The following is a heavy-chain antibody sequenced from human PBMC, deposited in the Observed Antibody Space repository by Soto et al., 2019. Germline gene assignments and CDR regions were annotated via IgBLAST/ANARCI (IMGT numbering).Heavy chain of an antibody. CDR3: AKDRGVYSYGFDY. CDR2: ISWNSGSI. CDR1: GFTFDDYA. D-gene: IGHD5-18*01. V-gene: IGHV3-9*01. Sequence: VQLVESGGGLVQPGRSLRLSCAASGFTFDDYAMHWVRQAPGKGLEWVSGISWNSGSIGYADSVKGRFTISRDNAKNSLYLQMNSLRAEDTALYYCAKDRGVYSYGFDYWGQGTLVTVSS. J-gene: IGHJ4*02.